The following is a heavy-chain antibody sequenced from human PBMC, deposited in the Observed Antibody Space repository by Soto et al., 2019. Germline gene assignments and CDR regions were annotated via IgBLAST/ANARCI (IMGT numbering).Heavy chain of an antibody. Sequence: GASVKVSCKASGYTFTSYGISWVRQAPGQGLEWMGWISAYNGNTNYAQKLQGRVTMTTDTSTSTAYMELRSLRSDDTAVYYCARELRPRRTRSYYYYYGMDVWGQGTTVTVSS. CDR3: ARELRPRRTRSYYYYYGMDV. CDR2: ISAYNGNT. CDR1: GYTFTSYG. V-gene: IGHV1-18*01. J-gene: IGHJ6*02.